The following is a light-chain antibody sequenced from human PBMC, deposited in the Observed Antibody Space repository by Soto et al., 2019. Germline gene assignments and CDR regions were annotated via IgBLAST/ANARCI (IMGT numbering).Light chain of an antibody. CDR1: SSDVGGYNY. J-gene: IGLJ1*01. CDR2: DVS. V-gene: IGLV2-11*01. CDR3: CSYAV. Sequence: QSVLTQPRSVSGSPGQSVTISCTGTSSDVGGYNYVSWYQQHPGKAPKLMIYDVSKRPSGVPDRFSSSKSGNTASLTISGLQAEDEADYYCCSYAVFGTGTKVTVL.